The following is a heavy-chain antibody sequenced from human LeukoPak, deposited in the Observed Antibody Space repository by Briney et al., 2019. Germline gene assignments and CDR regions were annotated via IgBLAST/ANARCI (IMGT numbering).Heavy chain of an antibody. CDR3: ATGVGPTKNLNAFDI. J-gene: IGHJ3*02. D-gene: IGHD1-26*01. Sequence: KPGGSLRLSCAASGFDFDYAWMSWIRQAPGKGLEWVGHVKSKTHGEATDYAAPAKGRFTISRDDSKNTLYLQLNSLKTEDAAVYYCATGVGPTKNLNAFDIWGQGTLVTVAS. V-gene: IGHV3-15*07. CDR2: VKSKTHGEAT. CDR1: GFDFDYAW.